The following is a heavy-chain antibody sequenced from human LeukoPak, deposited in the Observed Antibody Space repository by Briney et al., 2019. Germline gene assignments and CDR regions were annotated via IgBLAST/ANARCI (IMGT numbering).Heavy chain of an antibody. Sequence: ASVKVSCKASGYTFTSYDINWVRQATGQGLEWMGWMNPNSGNTGYAQKFQGRVTMTRNTSISTAYMELSSLRSEDTAVYYCARQTTPYYYCGMDVWGQGTTVTVSS. CDR3: ARQTTPYYYCGMDV. J-gene: IGHJ6*02. CDR1: GYTFTSYD. CDR2: MNPNSGNT. D-gene: IGHD1-7*01. V-gene: IGHV1-8*01.